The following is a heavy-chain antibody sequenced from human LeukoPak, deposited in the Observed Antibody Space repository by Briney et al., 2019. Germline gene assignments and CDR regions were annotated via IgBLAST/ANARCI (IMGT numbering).Heavy chain of an antibody. D-gene: IGHD1-14*01. CDR1: GFTFSSYA. CDR3: AKDQIRATQQPSYYFDY. CDR2: ISGSGGST. V-gene: IGHV3-23*01. J-gene: IGHJ4*02. Sequence: PGGSLRLSCAASGFTFSSYAMSWVRQAPGKGLEWVSAISGSGGSTYYADSVKGRFTISRDNSKNTLYLQMNSLRAEDTAVYYCAKDQIRATQQPSYYFDYWGQGTLVTVSS.